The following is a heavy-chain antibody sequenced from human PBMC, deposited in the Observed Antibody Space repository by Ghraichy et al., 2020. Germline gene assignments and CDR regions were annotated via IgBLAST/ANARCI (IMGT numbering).Heavy chain of an antibody. J-gene: IGHJ3*02. D-gene: IGHD6-13*01. Sequence: GGSLRLSCAASGFTFSSYAMSWVRQAPGKGLEWVSAISGSGGSTYYADSVQGRFTISRDNSKNTLYLQMNSLRAEDTAVYYCAKDPPGLYSSSWYAFDIWGQGTLVTVSS. CDR1: GFTFSSYA. CDR3: AKDPPGLYSSSWYAFDI. CDR2: ISGSGGST. V-gene: IGHV3-23*01.